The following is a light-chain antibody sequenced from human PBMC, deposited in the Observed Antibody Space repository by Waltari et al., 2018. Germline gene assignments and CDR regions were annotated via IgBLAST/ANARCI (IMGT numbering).Light chain of an antibody. CDR1: NSDVGGHDS. CDR2: NVN. J-gene: IGLJ3*02. V-gene: IGLV2-14*03. CDR3: NSFTSSTTWV. Sequence: QSALTQPASVSGSPGPSVTISCIVTNSDVGGHDSVSWYQHHPGNAPKLLIHNVNKRPSGISNRFSGSKSGNTASLAISGLQAEDEANYYCNSFTSSTTWVFGGGTTLTVL.